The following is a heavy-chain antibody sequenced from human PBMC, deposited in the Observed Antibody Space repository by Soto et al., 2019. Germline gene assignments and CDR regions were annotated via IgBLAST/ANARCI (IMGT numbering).Heavy chain of an antibody. D-gene: IGHD2-2*01. CDR2: IYHSGST. V-gene: IGHV4-30-2*03. Sequence: PSETLSLTCAVSGGSISSGGYSWSWIRQPPGKGLEWIGYIYHSGSTYYNPSLKSRVTISVDTSKNQFSLKVSSVTAADTAVYYFARLGGYCSGTSCYGYYGMDVWGQGTTVTVSS. J-gene: IGHJ6*02. CDR1: GGSISSGGYS. CDR3: ARLGGYCSGTSCYGYYGMDV.